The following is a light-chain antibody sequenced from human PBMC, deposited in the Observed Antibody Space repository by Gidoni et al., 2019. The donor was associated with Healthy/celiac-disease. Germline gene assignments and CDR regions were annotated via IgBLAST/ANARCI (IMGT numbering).Light chain of an antibody. J-gene: IGKJ1*01. CDR3: QQRSNWPPWT. CDR2: DAS. V-gene: IGKV3-11*01. CDR1: QSVSSY. Sequence: EIVLTQSPATLSLSPGERATLSCRASQSVSSYLAWYHQIPGQAPRLLIYDASNRATGIPARCSGSGSGTDFTLTISSLEPEDFAVYYCQQRSNWPPWTFGQGTKVEIK.